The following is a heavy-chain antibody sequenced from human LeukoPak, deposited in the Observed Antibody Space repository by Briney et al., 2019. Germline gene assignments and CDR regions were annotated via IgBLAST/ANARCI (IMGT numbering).Heavy chain of an antibody. J-gene: IGHJ6*02. CDR1: GFTLSSYW. Sequence: GGSLRLSCAASGFTLSSYWIHWVRQAPGKGLVWVSRINSDGRRTTYADSVKGRFTTSRDNAKNTLYLQMNSLRTEDTAVYYCAKTTGRADYSSDGGYYGLDVWGQGTTVTVS. CDR2: INSDGRRT. V-gene: IGHV3-74*01. D-gene: IGHD4-11*01. CDR3: AKTTGRADYSSDGGYYGLDV.